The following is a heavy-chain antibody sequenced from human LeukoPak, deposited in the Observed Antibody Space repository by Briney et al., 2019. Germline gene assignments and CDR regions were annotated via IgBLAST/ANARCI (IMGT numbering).Heavy chain of an antibody. V-gene: IGHV4-38-2*02. Sequence: PSETLSLTCTVSGYSISSGYYWGWIRQPPGKGLEWIGSIYHSGSTYYNPSLKSRVTISVDTSKNQFSLKLSSVTAADTAVYYCARELAAMVHFDYWGHGTLVTVSS. CDR1: GYSISSGYY. D-gene: IGHD5-18*01. CDR2: IYHSGST. J-gene: IGHJ4*01. CDR3: ARELAAMVHFDY.